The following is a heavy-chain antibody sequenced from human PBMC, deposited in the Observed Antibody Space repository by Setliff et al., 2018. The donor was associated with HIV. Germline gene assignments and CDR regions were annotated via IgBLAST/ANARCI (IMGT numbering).Heavy chain of an antibody. CDR3: ARVIGYFSGWYLKY. CDR1: GYTFTSYD. CDR2: MNPNSGNT. V-gene: IGHV1-8*02. D-gene: IGHD6-19*01. Sequence: ASVKVSCKASGYTFTSYDINWVRQAPGQGLEWMGWMNPNSGNTGYARKFQGRITMTRNTSITTAYLELSSLGSEDTAVYYCARVIGYFSGWYLKYWGQGTPVTVSS. J-gene: IGHJ4*02.